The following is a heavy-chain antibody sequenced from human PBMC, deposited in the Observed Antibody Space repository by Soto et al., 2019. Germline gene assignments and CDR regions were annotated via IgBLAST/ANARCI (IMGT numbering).Heavy chain of an antibody. CDR2: ISYDGSNK. CDR1: GLTFSSYG. CDR3: AKDRSGVYASPPKFDP. D-gene: IGHD2-8*01. J-gene: IGHJ5*02. V-gene: IGHV3-30*18. Sequence: GGSLRLSCAASGLTFSSYGMHWVRQAPGKGLEWVAVISYDGSNKYYADSVKGRFTISRDNSKNTLYLQMNSLRAEDTAVYYCAKDRSGVYASPPKFDPWGQGTLVTVSS.